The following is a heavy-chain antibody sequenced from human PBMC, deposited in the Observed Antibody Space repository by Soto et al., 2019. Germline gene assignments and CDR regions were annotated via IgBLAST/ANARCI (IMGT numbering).Heavy chain of an antibody. D-gene: IGHD1-20*01. V-gene: IGHV4-59*01. CDR3: ARGITGPPFRFDP. Sequence: SETLSLTCTVSGGSISSYYWSWIRQPPGKGLEWIGYIYYSGSTNYNPSLKSRVTISVDTSKNQFSLKLSSVTAADTAVYYCARGITGPPFRFDPWGQGTLVTFSS. J-gene: IGHJ5*02. CDR2: IYYSGST. CDR1: GGSISSYY.